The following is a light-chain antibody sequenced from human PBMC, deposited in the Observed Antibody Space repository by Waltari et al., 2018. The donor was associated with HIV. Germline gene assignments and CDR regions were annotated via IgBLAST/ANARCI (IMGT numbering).Light chain of an antibody. CDR3: CSYAGSYTFVV. CDR2: DVS. CDR1: SSDVGGYNY. Sequence: QSALTQPRSVSGSPGQSVTISCTGTSSDVGGYNYVSWYQQHPGKAPKLMIYDVSKRPAGVPARFSCSKSGNTAALTISWLQAEEEADYYCCSYAGSYTFVVFGGGTKLTVL. V-gene: IGLV2-11*01. J-gene: IGLJ2*01.